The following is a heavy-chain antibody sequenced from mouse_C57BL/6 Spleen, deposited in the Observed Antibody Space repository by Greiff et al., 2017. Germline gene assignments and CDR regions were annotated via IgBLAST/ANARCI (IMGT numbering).Heavy chain of an antibody. CDR1: GFTFSDYG. J-gene: IGHJ2*01. CDR3: ARHDYGFDY. D-gene: IGHD1-1*01. CDR2: ISNLAYSI. Sequence: EVKLVESGGGLVQPGGSLKLSCAASGFTFSDYGMAWVRQAPRKGPEWVAFISNLAYSIYYADTVTGRFTISRENAKNTLYLEMSSLRSEDTAMYYCARHDYGFDYWCQGTTLTVSS. V-gene: IGHV5-15*04.